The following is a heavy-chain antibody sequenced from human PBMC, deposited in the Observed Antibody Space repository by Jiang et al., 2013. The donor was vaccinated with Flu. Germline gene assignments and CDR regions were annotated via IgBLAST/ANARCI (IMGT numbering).Heavy chain of an antibody. CDR3: ARVSGWYGGRFDP. D-gene: IGHD6-19*01. V-gene: IGHV4-59*01. Sequence: GLVKPSETLSLTCTISGGSISYYYWTWIRQSPGKGLEWIGFIYYTGSTTYNPSFESRVTISVDTATNQFSLKLSSVTAADTAVYYCARVSGWYGGRFDPWGQGTLVTVSS. J-gene: IGHJ5*02. CDR1: GGSISYYY. CDR2: IYYTGST.